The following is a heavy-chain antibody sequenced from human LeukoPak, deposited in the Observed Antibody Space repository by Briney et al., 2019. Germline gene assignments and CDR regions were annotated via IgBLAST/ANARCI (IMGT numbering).Heavy chain of an antibody. CDR3: AKGGGTGYSSSWFSN. D-gene: IGHD6-13*01. Sequence: PGGSLRLSCAVSGFTFSGFSMSWVRQAPGKGLEWVAKMNEYGSEIFYVDSVKGRFTISRDNAKNSLYLQMNSLRAEDTALYYCAKGGGTGYSSSWFSNWGQGTLVTVSS. J-gene: IGHJ4*02. CDR2: MNEYGSEI. CDR1: GFTFSGFS. V-gene: IGHV3-7*01.